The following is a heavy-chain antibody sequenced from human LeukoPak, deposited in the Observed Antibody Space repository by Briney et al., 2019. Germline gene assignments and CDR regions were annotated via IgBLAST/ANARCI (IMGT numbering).Heavy chain of an antibody. CDR3: AKQSLGYCSSTSCWNYFDY. V-gene: IGHV3-30*18. Sequence: GRSLRLSCAASGFTFSSYGMHWVRQAPGKGLEWVAVISYDGSNKYYADSVKGRFTISRDNSKNTLYLHMNSLRAEDTAVYYCAKQSLGYCSSTSCWNYFDYWGQGTLVTVSS. J-gene: IGHJ4*02. CDR1: GFTFSSYG. D-gene: IGHD2-2*01. CDR2: ISYDGSNK.